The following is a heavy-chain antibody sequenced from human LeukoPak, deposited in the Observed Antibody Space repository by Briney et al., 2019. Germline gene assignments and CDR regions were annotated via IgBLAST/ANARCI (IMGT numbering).Heavy chain of an antibody. CDR2: IIPILGIA. Sequence: SVKVSCKASGGTFSSYAISWVRQAPGQGLEWMGRIIPILGIANYAQKFQGRVTITADKSTSTAYMELSSLRSEDTAVYYCARSPPSGSFVDYWGQGTQVTVSS. D-gene: IGHD1-26*01. CDR3: ARSPPSGSFVDY. J-gene: IGHJ4*02. V-gene: IGHV1-69*04. CDR1: GGTFSSYA.